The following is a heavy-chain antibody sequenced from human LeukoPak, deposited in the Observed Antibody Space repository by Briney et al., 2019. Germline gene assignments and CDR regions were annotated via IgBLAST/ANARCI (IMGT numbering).Heavy chain of an antibody. D-gene: IGHD3-9*01. CDR2: FDPEDGET. J-gene: IGHJ5*02. V-gene: IGHV1-24*01. CDR3: ATGELRYFDWSRKFRFDP. CDR1: GYTLTELS. Sequence: ASVKVSCKVSGYTLTELSMHWVRQAPGKGLEWMGGFDPEDGETIYAQKFQGRVTMTEDTSTDTAYMELSSLRSEDTAVYCCATGELRYFDWSRKFRFDPWGQGTLVTVSS.